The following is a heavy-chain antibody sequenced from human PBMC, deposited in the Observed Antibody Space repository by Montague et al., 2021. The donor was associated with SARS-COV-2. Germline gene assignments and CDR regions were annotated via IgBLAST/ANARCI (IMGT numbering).Heavy chain of an antibody. V-gene: IGHV4-39*02. D-gene: IGHD1-1*01. CDR1: GGSISSSSYY. CDR3: AREVAGDCYFGL. CDR2: IYYSGTT. Sequence: SETLSLTCTVSGGSISSSSYYWGWIRQPPGKGPEWIGSIYYSGTTFYDPSLGSRVTMSVDTSKNQFSLKLSSVTAADTAVFYCAREVAGDCYFGLWGRGTLVTVSS. J-gene: IGHJ2*01.